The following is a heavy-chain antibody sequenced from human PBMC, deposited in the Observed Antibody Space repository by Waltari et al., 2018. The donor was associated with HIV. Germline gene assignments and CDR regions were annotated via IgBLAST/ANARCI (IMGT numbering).Heavy chain of an antibody. Sequence: QLLESGGGLVQHGGSLRLSLAASGFPFSSYAMSWVRQAPGKGLEWVSGISGSGRSTYYADSVKGRFTISRDNSKNTVYLQMNSLRAEDTAVYYCAKSGGDILTGHSYYYYGMDVWGLGTTVTVSS. CDR2: ISGSGRST. CDR3: AKSGGDILTGHSYYYYGMDV. V-gene: IGHV3-23*01. J-gene: IGHJ6*02. D-gene: IGHD3-9*01. CDR1: GFPFSSYA.